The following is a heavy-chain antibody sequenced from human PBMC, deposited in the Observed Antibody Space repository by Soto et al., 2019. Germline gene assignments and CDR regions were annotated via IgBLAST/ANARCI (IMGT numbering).Heavy chain of an antibody. V-gene: IGHV3-48*03. Sequence: ELQLVESGGGLVQPGGSLTLSCAASGFIFSNYEVDWVRQAPGKGLEWISYISDSGTTIYYAASVKGRFTISRDDAKNSLYLQMNNLRAEDTAVYFCVKEYCTGGTCFDASDLWGQGTMVTVSS. J-gene: IGHJ3*01. D-gene: IGHD2-8*02. CDR3: VKEYCTGGTCFDASDL. CDR2: ISDSGTTI. CDR1: GFIFSNYE.